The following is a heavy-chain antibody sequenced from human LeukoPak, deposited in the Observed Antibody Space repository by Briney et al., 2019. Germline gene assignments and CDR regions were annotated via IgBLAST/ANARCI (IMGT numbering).Heavy chain of an antibody. V-gene: IGHV1-2*06. CDR1: GYTFSDYF. CDR2: INPNSGAT. J-gene: IGHJ6*02. CDR3: ARDRYYGMDV. Sequence: AASVKVSCKASGYTFSDYFVHWVRQAPGQGLEWMGRINPNSGATNYAQKFQGRVIMTRDTPISTAYMEVSRLTSDDTAVYYCARDRYYGMDVWGQGTTVTVSS.